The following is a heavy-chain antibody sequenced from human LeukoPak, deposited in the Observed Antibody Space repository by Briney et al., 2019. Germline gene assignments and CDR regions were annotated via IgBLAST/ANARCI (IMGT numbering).Heavy chain of an antibody. D-gene: IGHD2-2*02. CDR3: AKSLGYCSSTSCYNFVYFDY. J-gene: IGHJ4*02. CDR2: ISGSGGST. Sequence: GGSLRLSCTASGFTFSSYAMSWVRQAPGKGLEWVSAISGSGGSTYYADSVKGRFTISRDNSKNTLYLQMNSLRAEDTAVYYCAKSLGYCSSTSCYNFVYFDYWGQGTLVTVSS. CDR1: GFTFSSYA. V-gene: IGHV3-23*01.